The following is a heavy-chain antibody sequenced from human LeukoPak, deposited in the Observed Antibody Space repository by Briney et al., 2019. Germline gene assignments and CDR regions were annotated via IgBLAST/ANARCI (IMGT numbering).Heavy chain of an antibody. D-gene: IGHD6-19*01. CDR2: IIPILGIA. Sequence: SVKVSCKASGGTFSSYAISWVRQAPGQGLGWMGRIIPILGIANYAQKFQGRVTITADKSTSTAYMELSSLRSEDTAVYYCARDRGVRVAVAGTYIWFDPWGQGTLVTVSS. V-gene: IGHV1-69*04. CDR1: GGTFSSYA. J-gene: IGHJ5*02. CDR3: ARDRGVRVAVAGTYIWFDP.